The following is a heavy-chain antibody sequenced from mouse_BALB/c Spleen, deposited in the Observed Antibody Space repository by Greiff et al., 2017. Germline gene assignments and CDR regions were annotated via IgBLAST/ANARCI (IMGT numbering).Heavy chain of an antibody. Sequence: EVMLVESGGGLVQPGGSLKLSCAASGFTFSSYGMSWVRQTPDKRLELVATINSNGGSTYYPDSVKGRFTISRDNAKNTLYLQMSSLKSEDTAMYYCARDDGYYRWFAYWGQGTLVTVSA. CDR3: ARDDGYYRWFAY. D-gene: IGHD2-3*01. V-gene: IGHV5-6-3*01. CDR2: INSNGGST. J-gene: IGHJ3*01. CDR1: GFTFSSYG.